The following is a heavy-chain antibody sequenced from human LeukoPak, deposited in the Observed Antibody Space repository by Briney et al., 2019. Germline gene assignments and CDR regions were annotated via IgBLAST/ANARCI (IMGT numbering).Heavy chain of an antibody. CDR2: ISGSDGNT. Sequence: GGSLRLSCAASGFTFSNYAMNWVRQAPGKGLEWVSTISGSDGNTYYADSVKGRFTISRDNSKNTLYLQMNSLRAEDTAVYYCARGASGDSSGYYPTYWGQGTLVTVSS. CDR1: GFTFSNYA. V-gene: IGHV3-23*01. D-gene: IGHD3-22*01. J-gene: IGHJ4*02. CDR3: ARGASGDSSGYYPTY.